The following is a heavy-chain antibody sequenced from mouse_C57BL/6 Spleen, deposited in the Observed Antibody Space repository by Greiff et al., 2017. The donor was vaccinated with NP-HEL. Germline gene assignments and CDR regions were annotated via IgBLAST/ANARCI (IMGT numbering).Heavy chain of an antibody. Sequence: EVKLEESGPGLVKPSQSLSLTCSVTGYSITSGYYWNWIRQFPGNKLEWMGYISYDGSNNYNPSLKNRISITRDTSKNQFFLKLNSVTTEDTATYYCASDYGSSYWFAYWGQGTLVTVSA. CDR1: GYSITSGYY. D-gene: IGHD1-1*01. V-gene: IGHV3-6*01. CDR2: ISYDGSN. CDR3: ASDYGSSYWFAY. J-gene: IGHJ3*01.